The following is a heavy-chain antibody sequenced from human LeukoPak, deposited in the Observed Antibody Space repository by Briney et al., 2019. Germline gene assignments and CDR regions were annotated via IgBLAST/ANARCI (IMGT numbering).Heavy chain of an antibody. CDR1: GYTFTGYY. V-gene: IGHV1-2*02. CDR2: INPNSGGT. CDR3: ARDGLRFLEWSPSGY. Sequence: GASVKVSCKASGYTFTGYYMHWVRQSPGQGLEWMGWINPNSGGTNYAQKFQGRVTMTRDTSISTAYMELSRLRSDDTAVYYCARDGLRFLEWSPSGYWGQGTLVTVSS. D-gene: IGHD3-3*01. J-gene: IGHJ4*02.